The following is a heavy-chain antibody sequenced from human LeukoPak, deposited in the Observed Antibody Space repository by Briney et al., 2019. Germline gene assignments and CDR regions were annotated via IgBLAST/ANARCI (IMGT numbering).Heavy chain of an antibody. Sequence: QAGGSLRLSCAASGFTVSTNYMSWVRQAPGKGLEWVSVIYSDGRTYYADSVKGRFTISRDNSKNTLYLHMNSLRAEDTAVYYCARDSGRFDVFDIWGQGTMVTVSS. D-gene: IGHD3-10*01. CDR1: GFTVSTNY. CDR2: IYSDGRT. V-gene: IGHV3-53*01. CDR3: ARDSGRFDVFDI. J-gene: IGHJ3*02.